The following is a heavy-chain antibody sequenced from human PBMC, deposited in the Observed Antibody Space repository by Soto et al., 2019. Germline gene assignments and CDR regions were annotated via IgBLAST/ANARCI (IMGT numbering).Heavy chain of an antibody. D-gene: IGHD6-13*01. Sequence: SETLSLTCAVSGGSISSSNWWSWVRQPPGKGLEWIGEIYHSGSTNYNPSLKSRVTISVDKSKNQFSLKLSSVTAADTAVYYCARVRQQLVSTRFDPWGQGTLVTVSS. V-gene: IGHV4-4*02. CDR1: GGSISSSNW. CDR2: IYHSGST. J-gene: IGHJ5*02. CDR3: ARVRQQLVSTRFDP.